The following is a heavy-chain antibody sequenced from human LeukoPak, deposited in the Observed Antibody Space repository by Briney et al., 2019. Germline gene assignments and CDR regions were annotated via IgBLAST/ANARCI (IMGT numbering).Heavy chain of an antibody. J-gene: IGHJ6*03. CDR3: AKGYSFGCCNYYYMDA. CDR1: GFTFSSYA. D-gene: IGHD5-18*01. V-gene: IGHV3-23*01. CDR2: ISASGGST. Sequence: PGGSLRLSCAASGFTFSSYAINWVRQAPGKGLEWVSSISASGGSTYYADSVKGRFTISRDNSKNTLYLQMNSLRAEDTAVYYCAKGYSFGCCNYYYMDAWGKGTTVTVSS.